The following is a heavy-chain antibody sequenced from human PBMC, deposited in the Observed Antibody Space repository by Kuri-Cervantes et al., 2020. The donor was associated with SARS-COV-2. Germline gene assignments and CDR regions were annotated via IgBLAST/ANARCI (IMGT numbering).Heavy chain of an antibody. J-gene: IGHJ4*02. D-gene: IGHD3-22*01. CDR1: GGSISSGGYY. CDR2: IYYSGST. V-gene: IGHV4-31*03. CDR3: ARGRLSDSSGYYYAPFDY. Sequence: SETLSLTCTVSGGSISSGGYYWSWIRQHPGKGLEWIGYIYYSGSTYYNPSLKSRVTISVDTSKNQLSLKLSSVTAADTAVYYCARGRLSDSSGYYYAPFDYWGQGTLVTVSS.